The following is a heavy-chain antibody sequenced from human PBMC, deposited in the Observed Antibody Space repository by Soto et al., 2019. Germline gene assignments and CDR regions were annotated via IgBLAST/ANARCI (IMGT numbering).Heavy chain of an antibody. V-gene: IGHV4-34*01. CDR2: INHSGST. CDR1: GGPFSGYY. J-gene: IGHJ4*02. CDR3: ARPLTYYYGSAREYYFDY. D-gene: IGHD3-10*01. Sequence: SETLSLTCAVYGGPFSGYYWSWIRQPPGKGLEWIGEINHSGSTNYNPSLKSRVTISVDTSKNQFSLKLSSVTAADTAVYYCARPLTYYYGSAREYYFDYWGQGTLVTVSS.